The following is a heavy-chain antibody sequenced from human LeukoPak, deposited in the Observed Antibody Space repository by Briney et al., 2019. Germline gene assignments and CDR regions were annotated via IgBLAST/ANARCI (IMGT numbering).Heavy chain of an antibody. V-gene: IGHV3-30*18. CDR1: GFTFSSYG. J-gene: IGHJ4*02. Sequence: GGSLRLSCAASGFTFSSYGMHWVRQAPGKGLEWVAVISYDGSNKYYTDSVKGRFTISRDNSKSTLYLQMNSLRAEDTAVYYCAKVRWDNSGWYYLDYWGQGTLVTVSS. D-gene: IGHD6-19*01. CDR3: AKVRWDNSGWYYLDY. CDR2: ISYDGSNK.